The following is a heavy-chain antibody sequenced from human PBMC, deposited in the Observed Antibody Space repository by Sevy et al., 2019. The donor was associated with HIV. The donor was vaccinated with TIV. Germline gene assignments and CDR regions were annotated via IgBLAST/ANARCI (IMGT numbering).Heavy chain of an antibody. D-gene: IGHD6-13*01. CDR1: GGSITDKKYY. J-gene: IGHJ1*01. V-gene: IGHV4-39*01. CDR3: ARRVAAAGQGNEYFQH. CDR2: ISYGGGT. Sequence: SETLSLTCTVSGGSITDKKYYWAWIRQPPGKGLEWIGSISYGGGTYYNPSLQSRVTLSVDTCKNHLSLNLSSVTAADTAKYYCARRVAAAGQGNEYFQHWGRGTLVTVSS.